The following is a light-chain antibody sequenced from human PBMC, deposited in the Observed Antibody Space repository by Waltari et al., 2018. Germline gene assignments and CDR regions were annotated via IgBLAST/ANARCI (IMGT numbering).Light chain of an antibody. V-gene: IGLV2-18*02. CDR2: EVI. Sequence: HSALTQPPSVSGSPGQSVTISCTGTTNDISTYNRVSWYQQPPGTAPKPIIYEVINRPSGVPDRFSGSKSGGTASLTISGLQAEDEADYYCTSYTVSDFYVFGTGTKVTVL. CDR1: TNDISTYNR. J-gene: IGLJ1*01. CDR3: TSYTVSDFYV.